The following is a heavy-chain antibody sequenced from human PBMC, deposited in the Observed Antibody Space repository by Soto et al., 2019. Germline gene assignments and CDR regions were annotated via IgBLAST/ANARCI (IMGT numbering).Heavy chain of an antibody. J-gene: IGHJ4*02. Sequence: EVQLLESGGGLVQPGGSLRLSCAASGFTFSSYAMSWVRQAPGKGLEWVSAISGSGGSTYYADSVKGRFTISRDNSKNTLYLQMNSMRAEDTAGYYCAKGAAVAGTELDYWGQGTLVTVSS. V-gene: IGHV3-23*01. CDR1: GFTFSSYA. CDR2: ISGSGGST. CDR3: AKGAAVAGTELDY. D-gene: IGHD6-19*01.